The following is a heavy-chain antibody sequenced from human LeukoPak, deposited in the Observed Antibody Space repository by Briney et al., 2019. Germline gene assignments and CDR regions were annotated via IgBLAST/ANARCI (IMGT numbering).Heavy chain of an antibody. CDR2: IYYRGSI. Sequence: PSETLSLTCTVSGGSISNSTYYSGWIRQPPGKGLEWIGNIYYRGSIYYNPSLKSRVTISVDTSKNQFSLKLSSVTAADTAVYYCARETMVRGVTSDYWGQGTLVTVSS. D-gene: IGHD3-10*01. J-gene: IGHJ4*02. CDR1: GGSISNSTYY. V-gene: IGHV4-39*07. CDR3: ARETMVRGVTSDY.